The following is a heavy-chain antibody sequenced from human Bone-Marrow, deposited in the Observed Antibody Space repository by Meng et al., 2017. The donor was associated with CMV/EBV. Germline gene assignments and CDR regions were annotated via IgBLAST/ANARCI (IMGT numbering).Heavy chain of an antibody. J-gene: IGHJ4*02. D-gene: IGHD3-22*01. CDR3: AKAGTIYDSSGRRRPFDY. Sequence: GESLKISCAVSGFPFISYWMHWVRQAPGKGLVWVSRINGDGSSTSYADSVKGRFTISRDNSKNTLYLQMNSLRAEDTAVYYCAKAGTIYDSSGRRRPFDYWGQGTLVTVSS. CDR1: GFPFISYW. CDR2: INGDGSST. V-gene: IGHV3-74*01.